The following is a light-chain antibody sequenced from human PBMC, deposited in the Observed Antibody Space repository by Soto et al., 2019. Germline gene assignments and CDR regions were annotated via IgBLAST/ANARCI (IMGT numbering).Light chain of an antibody. CDR2: VVS. CDR3: GSYTSSGTPYV. CDR1: SIDVGGYKY. J-gene: IGLJ1*01. V-gene: IGLV2-14*01. Sequence: QSALTQPASVSGSPGQSITISCTGTSIDVGGYKYVSWYQHHPDKAPKLIISVVSNRPSGVSNRFSGSKSGNTASLTISGLQAEDEADYYCGSYTSSGTPYVFGTGTKVTVL.